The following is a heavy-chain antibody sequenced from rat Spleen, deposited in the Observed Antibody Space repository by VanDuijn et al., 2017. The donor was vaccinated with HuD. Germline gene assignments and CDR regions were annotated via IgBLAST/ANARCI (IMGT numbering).Heavy chain of an antibody. D-gene: IGHD1-11*01. CDR3: TRDTAGTTEGIFDY. Sequence: EVQLVETGGGLVQPGRSLKLSCVASGFTFSRYWMYWVRQAPGKGLEWVSSISNDGVNTYYPDSVKGRFTISRDNAESIVYLQMNSLRSEDTATYYCTRDTAGTTEGIFDYWGQGVMVTVSS. V-gene: IGHV5-58*01. J-gene: IGHJ2*01. CDR2: ISNDGVNT. CDR1: GFTFSRYW.